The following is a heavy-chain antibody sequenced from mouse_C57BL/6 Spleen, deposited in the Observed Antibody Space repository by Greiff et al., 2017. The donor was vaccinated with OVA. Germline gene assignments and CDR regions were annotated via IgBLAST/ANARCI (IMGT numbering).Heavy chain of an antibody. D-gene: IGHD1-1*01. V-gene: IGHV1-82*01. CDR3: ARGGTVVAEDYAMDY. CDR2: IYPGDGDT. Sequence: VQLHQSGPELVKPGASVKISCKASGYAFSSSWMNWVKQRPGKGLEWIGRIYPGDGDTNYNGKFKGTATLTADNSSSTAYMQHSSLTSEDSAVYFCARGGTVVAEDYAMDYWGQGTSVTVSS. CDR1: GYAFSSSW. J-gene: IGHJ4*01.